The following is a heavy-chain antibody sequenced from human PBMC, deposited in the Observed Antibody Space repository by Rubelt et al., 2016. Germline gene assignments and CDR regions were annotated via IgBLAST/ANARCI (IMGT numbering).Heavy chain of an antibody. D-gene: IGHD1-26*01. J-gene: IGHJ4*02. V-gene: IGHV4-39*07. CDR2: IYYSGST. CDR3: ARDRGYSGSSHNLFDY. Sequence: QLQLQESGPGLVKPSETLSLTCTVSGDSISSSSYYWGWIRQPPGKGLEWIGSIYYSGSTYYNPSLKSRVTISVDTSKNQFSLKLSSVTAADTAVYYCARDRGYSGSSHNLFDYWGQGTLVTVSS. CDR1: GDSISSSSYY.